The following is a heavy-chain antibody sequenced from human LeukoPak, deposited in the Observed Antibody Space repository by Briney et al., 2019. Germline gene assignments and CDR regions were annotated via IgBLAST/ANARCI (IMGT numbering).Heavy chain of an antibody. CDR1: GYTFTGYY. CDR2: INPNSGGT. CDR3: ARERYYYYYGMDV. V-gene: IGHV1-2*02. J-gene: IGHJ6*02. Sequence: GASVKVSCKASGYTFTGYYMHWVRQAPRQGLEWMGWINPNSGGTNYAQKFQGRVTMTRDTSISTAYMELSRLRSDDTAVYYCARERYYYYYGMDVWGQGTTVTVSS.